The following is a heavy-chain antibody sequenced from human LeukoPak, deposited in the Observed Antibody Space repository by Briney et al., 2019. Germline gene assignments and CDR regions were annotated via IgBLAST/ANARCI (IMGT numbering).Heavy chain of an antibody. CDR3: ARGRGYSYGYFDY. CDR2: IYHSGST. D-gene: IGHD5-18*01. J-gene: IGHJ4*02. V-gene: IGHV4-39*07. CDR1: GGSISSSSYY. Sequence: SETLSLTCTVSGGSISSSSYYWGWIRQPPGKGLEWIGSIYHSGSTYYNPSLKSRVTISVDRSKNQFSLKLSSVTAADTAVYYCARGRGYSYGYFDYWGQGTLVTVSS.